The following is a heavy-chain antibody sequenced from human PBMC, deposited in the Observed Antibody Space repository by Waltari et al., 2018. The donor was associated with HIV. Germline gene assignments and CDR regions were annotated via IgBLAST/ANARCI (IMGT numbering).Heavy chain of an antibody. J-gene: IGHJ4*02. Sequence: QVQLVQSGAEVKKPGASVKVSCKASGYTFTSYDINWVRQAPGQGLEWMGWMNPNSGNTGYAQKFQGRVTMTRDTSISTAYMELSSLRSDDTAVYYCARALGRGYCSSTSCFFDYWGQGPLVTVSS. CDR3: ARALGRGYCSSTSCFFDY. D-gene: IGHD2-2*01. CDR2: MNPNSGNT. CDR1: GYTFTSYD. V-gene: IGHV1-8*01.